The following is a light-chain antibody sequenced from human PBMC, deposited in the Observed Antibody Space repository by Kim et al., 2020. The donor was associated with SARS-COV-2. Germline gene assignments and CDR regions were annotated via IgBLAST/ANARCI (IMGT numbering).Light chain of an antibody. CDR2: TNN. CDR3: AAWDGRLNAYV. CDR1: FSNIGGNN. Sequence: QRVSISCSGSFSNIGGNNVNWYQHIPGRAPRLLIHTNNQRPSGVPVRFAGSKSDTSASLAISGLQSDDEADYYCAAWDGRLNAYVFGTGTKVTVL. V-gene: IGLV1-44*01. J-gene: IGLJ1*01.